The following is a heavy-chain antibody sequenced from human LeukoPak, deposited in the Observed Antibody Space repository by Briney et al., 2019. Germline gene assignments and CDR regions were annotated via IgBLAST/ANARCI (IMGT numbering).Heavy chain of an antibody. Sequence: PGGSLRLSCAASGFSISSYAMSWVRQAPGKGLEWVSAISGSGGSTYYADSVKGRFTISRDNSKNTLYLQMNSLRAEDTAVYYCAKRPGYCSGGSCYGAFSAAHWGQGTLVTVSS. J-gene: IGHJ4*02. CDR3: AKRPGYCSGGSCYGAFSAAH. CDR1: GFSISSYA. CDR2: ISGSGGST. D-gene: IGHD2-15*01. V-gene: IGHV3-23*01.